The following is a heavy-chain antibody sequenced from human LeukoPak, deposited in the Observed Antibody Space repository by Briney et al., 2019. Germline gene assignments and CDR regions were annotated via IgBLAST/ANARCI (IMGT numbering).Heavy chain of an antibody. CDR3: ARVRDYGDYPPDY. Sequence: GGSLRLSCVVSGFTFSTTGMHWVRQAPGKGLEWVAFIRYDGSNKYYADSVKGRFTISRDNSKNTLYLQMNSLRAEDTAVYYCARVRDYGDYPPDYWGQGTLVTVSS. J-gene: IGHJ4*02. CDR1: GFTFSTTG. D-gene: IGHD4-17*01. CDR2: IRYDGSNK. V-gene: IGHV3-30*02.